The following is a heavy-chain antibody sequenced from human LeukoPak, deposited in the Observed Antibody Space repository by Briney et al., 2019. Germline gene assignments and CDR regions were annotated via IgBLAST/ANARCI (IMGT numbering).Heavy chain of an antibody. Sequence: ETLSLTCTVSGGSISSSSYYWGWIRQPPGKGLEWIGSIYYSGSTYYNPSLKSRVTISVDTSKNQFSLRLNSVTAADTAVYYCARGRDGYNFLNRGEYYYFDYWGQGTLVTVSS. CDR1: GGSISSSSYY. V-gene: IGHV4-39*07. J-gene: IGHJ4*02. CDR3: ARGRDGYNFLNRGEYYYFDY. CDR2: IYYSGST. D-gene: IGHD5-24*01.